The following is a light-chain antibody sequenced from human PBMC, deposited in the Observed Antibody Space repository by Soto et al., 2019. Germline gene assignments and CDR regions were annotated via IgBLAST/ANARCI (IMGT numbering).Light chain of an antibody. V-gene: IGKV3-20*01. CDR1: QSVSSSY. CDR2: DAS. CDR3: QQYGSSPLFT. J-gene: IGKJ3*01. Sequence: EIVLTQSPGTLSLSPGERATLSCRASQSVSSSYLAWYQQKPGQAPRLLIYDASSRATGIPDRFSGSGSGTDFTLTISRLEPEDLAVYYCQQYGSSPLFTFGPGTKADIK.